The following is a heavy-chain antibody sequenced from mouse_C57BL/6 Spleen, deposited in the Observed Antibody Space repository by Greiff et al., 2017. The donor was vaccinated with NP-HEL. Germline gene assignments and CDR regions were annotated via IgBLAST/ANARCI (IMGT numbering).Heavy chain of an antibody. CDR3: ERQRTTVVKYYFDY. J-gene: IGHJ2*01. CDR1: GFTFSSYT. V-gene: IGHV5-9*01. CDR2: ISGGGDNT. Sequence: EVKLMESGGGLVKPGGSLKLSRAASGFTFSSYTMSWVRQTPEKRLEWVATISGGGDNTSYPDSLKGRFTISRDNAKNTLYLQMSSLRSEDTALYYCERQRTTVVKYYFDYWGQGTTLTVSS. D-gene: IGHD1-1*01.